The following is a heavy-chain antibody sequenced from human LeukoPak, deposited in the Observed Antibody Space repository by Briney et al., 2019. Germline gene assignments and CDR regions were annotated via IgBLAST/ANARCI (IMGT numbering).Heavy chain of an antibody. CDR1: GGSISSYY. Sequence: PSETLSLTCTVSGGSISSYYWSWIRQPPGKGLEWIGYIYYSGSTNYNPSLKSRVTISVDTSKNQFSLKLSSVTAADTAVYYCARASRYSSSLPGYFDYWGQGTLVTVSS. CDR3: ARASRYSSSLPGYFDY. V-gene: IGHV4-59*08. CDR2: IYYSGST. D-gene: IGHD6-6*01. J-gene: IGHJ4*02.